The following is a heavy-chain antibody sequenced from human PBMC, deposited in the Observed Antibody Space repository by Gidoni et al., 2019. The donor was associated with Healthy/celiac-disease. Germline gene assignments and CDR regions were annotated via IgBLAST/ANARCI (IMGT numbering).Heavy chain of an antibody. Sequence: QVQLVESGGGVVQPGRSLRPSCAASGFTFRRYGMHWVRQAPGKGLEWVSVIWYDGSNKYYADSVKGRFTISRDNSKNTLYLQMNSLRAEDTAVYYCARAGIAAAGTAYFDYWGQGTLVTVSS. CDR1: GFTFRRYG. D-gene: IGHD6-13*01. CDR2: IWYDGSNK. V-gene: IGHV3-33*01. J-gene: IGHJ4*02. CDR3: ARAGIAAAGTAYFDY.